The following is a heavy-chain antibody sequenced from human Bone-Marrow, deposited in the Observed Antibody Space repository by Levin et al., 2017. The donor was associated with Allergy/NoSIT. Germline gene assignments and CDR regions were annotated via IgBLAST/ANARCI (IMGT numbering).Heavy chain of an antibody. J-gene: IGHJ4*02. CDR1: GFTLSSYW. Sequence: GASVKVSCAASGFTLSSYWMSWVRQAPGKGLEWVATIKHDGSEKYHVDSVKGRFTISRDHAKNSLFLQMNSLRAEDTAVYYCARDPFDYWGQGTLITVSS. V-gene: IGHV3-7*01. CDR2: IKHDGSEK. CDR3: ARDPFDY.